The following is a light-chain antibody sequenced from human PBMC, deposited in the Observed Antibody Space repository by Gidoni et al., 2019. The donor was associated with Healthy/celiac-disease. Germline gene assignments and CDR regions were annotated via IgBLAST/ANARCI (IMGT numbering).Light chain of an antibody. CDR2: AAS. J-gene: IGKJ1*01. Sequence: DIQMTQSPSSLSASVGDRVTITCRASQSISSYLNWYQQKPGKAPKLQIYAASSLQSGVQSRLSGSGAGTDFTLTISSLQPEDFATYYCQQSYSTPRTFGHGTKVEIK. CDR1: QSISSY. V-gene: IGKV1-39*01. CDR3: QQSYSTPRT.